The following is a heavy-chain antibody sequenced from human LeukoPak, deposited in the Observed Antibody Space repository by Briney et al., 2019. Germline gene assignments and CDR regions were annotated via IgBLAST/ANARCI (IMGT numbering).Heavy chain of an antibody. CDR2: IKQDGSDK. V-gene: IGHV3-7*01. Sequence: GGSLRLSCAASGFTFSNYYMSWVRQAPGKGLEWVASIKQDGSDKHYVDSVKGRFTISRDNAKNSLYLQMNSLRAEDTAVYYCARDNYYYDSSGYYHFDYWGQGTLVTVSS. J-gene: IGHJ4*02. CDR3: ARDNYYYDSSGYYHFDY. D-gene: IGHD3-22*01. CDR1: GFTFSNYY.